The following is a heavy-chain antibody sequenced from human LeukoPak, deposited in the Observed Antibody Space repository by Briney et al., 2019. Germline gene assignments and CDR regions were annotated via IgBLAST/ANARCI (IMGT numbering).Heavy chain of an antibody. J-gene: IGHJ5*02. CDR1: GGSISSYY. D-gene: IGHD2-15*01. CDR2: IYYSGST. CDR3: ARVGEGVVAATSWFDP. V-gene: IGHV4-39*07. Sequence: PSETLSLTCTVSGGSISSYYWSWIRQPPGKGLEWIGSIYYSGSTYYNPSLKSRVTISVDTSKNQFSLKLSSVTAADTAVYYCARVGEGVVAATSWFDPWGQGTLVTVSS.